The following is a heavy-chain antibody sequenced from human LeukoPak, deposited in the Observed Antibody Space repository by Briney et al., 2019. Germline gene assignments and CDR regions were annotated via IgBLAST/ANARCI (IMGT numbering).Heavy chain of an antibody. V-gene: IGHV5-51*01. J-gene: IGHJ5*02. CDR3: ARQSSSWHNFDP. Sequence: GESLKISCKASGYSFTTYWIGWVRQIPGKGLEWMGIVQPGDSNTKYSPSFQGQVTISADKSINTAYLQWTSLKALDTAIYYCARQSSSWHNFDPWGQGTLVTVSS. CDR2: VQPGDSNT. CDR1: GYSFTTYW. D-gene: IGHD1/OR15-1a*01.